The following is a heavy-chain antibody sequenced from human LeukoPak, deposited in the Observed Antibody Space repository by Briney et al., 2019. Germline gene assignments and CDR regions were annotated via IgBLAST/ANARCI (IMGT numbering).Heavy chain of an antibody. CDR1: GGSFSGYY. CDR3: ARDAGVVGYPYFDY. D-gene: IGHD3-10*01. V-gene: IGHV4-34*01. CDR2: INHSGST. J-gene: IGHJ4*02. Sequence: SETLSLTCAVYGGSFSGYYWSWIRQPPGKGLEWIGEINHSGSTNYNPSLKSRVTISVDTSKNQFSLKLSSVTAADTAVYYCARDAGVVGYPYFDYWGQGTLVTVSS.